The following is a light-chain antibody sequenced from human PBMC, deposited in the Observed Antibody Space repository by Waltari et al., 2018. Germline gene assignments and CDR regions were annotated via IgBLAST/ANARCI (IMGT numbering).Light chain of an antibody. CDR1: QSLVCRDGDTY. J-gene: IGKJ4*01. CDR2: KVS. CDR3: MQSTHWPLT. V-gene: IGKV2-30*01. Sequence: QSLVCRDGDTYLHWFQQRPGQAPRRLIYKVSNRDTGVPDRFSGSGSGTDFTLKISRVEAEDVGVYYCMQSTHWPLTFGGGTKVEIK.